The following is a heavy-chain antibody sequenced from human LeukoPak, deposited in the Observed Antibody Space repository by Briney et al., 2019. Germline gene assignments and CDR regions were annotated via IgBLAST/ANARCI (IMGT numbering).Heavy chain of an antibody. Sequence: GGSLRLSCAAFGFTFIDAWMSWVRQAPGKGLEWVGRIKSKAGGGTPDYAAPVKGRFTISRDDSQNTLYVQMDSLTTDDTAVYYCATIRDSSSWAFDYWGQGTLVTVSS. CDR3: ATIRDSSSWAFDY. D-gene: IGHD6-13*01. J-gene: IGHJ4*02. CDR2: IKSKAGGGTP. V-gene: IGHV3-15*01. CDR1: GFTFIDAW.